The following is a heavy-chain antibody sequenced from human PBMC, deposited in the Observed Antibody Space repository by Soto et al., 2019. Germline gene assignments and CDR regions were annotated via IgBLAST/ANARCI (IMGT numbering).Heavy chain of an antibody. V-gene: IGHV5-51*01. J-gene: IGHJ4*02. CDR1: GYTFSNFW. CDR2: IYPGDSET. D-gene: IGHD1-26*01. CDR3: AKDPEWELPKYYFDY. Sequence: GESLKISCQCSGYTFSNFWIAWVRQLPGKGLEYMGIIYPGDSETRYSPSFHGKVTISADRSIGTAYLQWSSLRAEDTAVYYCAKDPEWELPKYYFDYWGQGTLVTV.